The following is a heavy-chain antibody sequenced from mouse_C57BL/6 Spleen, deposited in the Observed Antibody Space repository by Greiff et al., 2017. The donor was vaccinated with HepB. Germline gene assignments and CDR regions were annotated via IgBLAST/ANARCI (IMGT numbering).Heavy chain of an antibody. Sequence: EVQLQESGPGLVKPSQSLSLTCSVTGYSITSGYYWNWIRQFPGNKLEWMGYISYDGSNNYNPSLKNRISITRDTSKNQFFLKLNSVTTEDTATYYCARGDGPLAMDYWGQGTSVTVSS. CDR3: ARGDGPLAMDY. J-gene: IGHJ4*01. V-gene: IGHV3-6*01. D-gene: IGHD1-2*01. CDR2: ISYDGSN. CDR1: GYSITSGYY.